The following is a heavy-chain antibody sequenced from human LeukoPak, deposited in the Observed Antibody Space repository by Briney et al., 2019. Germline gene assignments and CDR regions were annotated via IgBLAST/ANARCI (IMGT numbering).Heavy chain of an antibody. CDR1: GGSISSYY. V-gene: IGHV4-59*12. CDR3: ARSAAAGTGTGYMDV. D-gene: IGHD6-13*01. J-gene: IGHJ6*03. Sequence: PSETLSLTCTVSGGSISSYYWSWIRQPPGKGLEWIGYIYYSGSTNYNPSLKSRVTISVDTSKNQFSLKPSSVTAADTAVYYCARSAAAGTGTGYMDVWGKGTTVTVSS. CDR2: IYYSGST.